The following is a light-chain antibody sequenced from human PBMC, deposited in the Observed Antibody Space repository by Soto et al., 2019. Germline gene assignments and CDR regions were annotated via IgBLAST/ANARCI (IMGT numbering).Light chain of an antibody. Sequence: QSVLTQPASVSGSPGQSITISCTGTSSDVGGYNYVSWYQQHPGKAPKLMIYEVSNRPSGVSNRFSGSKSGNTASLTISGLQAEDEADYYCSSYTSSSTPYVFGTGTQLTGL. CDR2: EVS. J-gene: IGLJ1*01. CDR1: SSDVGGYNY. V-gene: IGLV2-14*01. CDR3: SSYTSSSTPYV.